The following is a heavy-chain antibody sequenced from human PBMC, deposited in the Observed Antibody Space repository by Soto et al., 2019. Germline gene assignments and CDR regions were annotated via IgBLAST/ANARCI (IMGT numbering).Heavy chain of an antibody. V-gene: IGHV3-49*04. CDR1: GYSIDGFA. CDR3: SGGETPDTAYFSLY. Sequence: PGGTLRLSCTGSGYSIDGFAIKWVRQAPGEGIERVCISRNHSYQGTTDNAAAVKGISTFASETTNGIAYLQMNSLDIEASAFYYWSGGETPDTAYFSLYWGQGTPVTVSS. CDR2: SRNHSYQGTT. D-gene: IGHD3-16*01. J-gene: IGHJ4*02.